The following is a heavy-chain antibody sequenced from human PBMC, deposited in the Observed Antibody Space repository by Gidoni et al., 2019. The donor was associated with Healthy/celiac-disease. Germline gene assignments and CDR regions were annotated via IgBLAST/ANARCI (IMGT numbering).Heavy chain of an antibody. CDR2: IIPIFGTA. J-gene: IGHJ5*02. CDR1: GGTFSSDA. V-gene: IGHV1-69*01. CDR3: ARDIGAEGSGWFGGWFDP. D-gene: IGHD6-19*01. Sequence: QVQLVQSGAEVKKPGSSVQVSCKASGGTFSSDAISWVRQAPGQGLEWMGGIIPIFGTANYAQKFQGRVTITADESTSTAYMELSSLRSEDTAVYYCARDIGAEGSGWFGGWFDPWGQGTLVTVSS.